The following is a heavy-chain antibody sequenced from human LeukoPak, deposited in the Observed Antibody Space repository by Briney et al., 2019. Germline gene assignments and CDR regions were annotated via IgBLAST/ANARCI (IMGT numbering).Heavy chain of an antibody. Sequence: GGSLRLSCAASGFTFSSYAMHWVRQAPGKGLEWVAVIWYDGSNKYYADSVKGRFTISRDNSKNTLYLQMNSLRAEDTAVYYCARDGLRYCSSTSCYLWFDPWGQGTLVTVSS. D-gene: IGHD2-2*01. CDR2: IWYDGSNK. J-gene: IGHJ5*02. CDR1: GFTFSSYA. V-gene: IGHV3-33*08. CDR3: ARDGLRYCSSTSCYLWFDP.